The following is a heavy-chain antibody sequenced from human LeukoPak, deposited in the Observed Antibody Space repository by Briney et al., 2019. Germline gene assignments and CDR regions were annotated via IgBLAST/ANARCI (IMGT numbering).Heavy chain of an antibody. V-gene: IGHV3-49*04. CDR2: IRSKAYGGTT. J-gene: IGHJ6*02. D-gene: IGHD2-15*01. Sequence: PGRSLRLSCTASGFTLGDYAMSWVRQAPGKGLEWVGFIRSKAYGGTTEYAASVKGRFTISRDDSKSIAYLQMNSLKTEDTAVYYCTRGIVVVVAAVYYYYGMDVWGQGTTVTVSS. CDR3: TRGIVVVVAAVYYYYGMDV. CDR1: GFTLGDYA.